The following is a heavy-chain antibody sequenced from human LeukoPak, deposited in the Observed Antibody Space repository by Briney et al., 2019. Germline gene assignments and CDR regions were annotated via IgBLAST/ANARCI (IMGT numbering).Heavy chain of an antibody. J-gene: IGHJ4*02. CDR1: GGTFSRFT. CDR2: ITPIFGTA. V-gene: IGHV1-69*13. Sequence: GASVKVSCKASGGTFSRFTISWVRQAPGQGFEWMGGITPIFGTANFAQKFQGRVSITADGSTSTAFMGLSSLRSEDTAVYYCAREWGLESSGYYYAYWGQGTLVTVSS. D-gene: IGHD3-22*01. CDR3: AREWGLESSGYYYAY.